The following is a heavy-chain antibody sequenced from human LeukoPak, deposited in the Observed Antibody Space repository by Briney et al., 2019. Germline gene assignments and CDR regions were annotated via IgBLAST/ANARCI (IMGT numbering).Heavy chain of an antibody. J-gene: IGHJ4*02. CDR2: IYSGGST. D-gene: IGHD3-3*01. CDR3: ARLWSGYYGDY. CDR1: GFTVSSNY. Sequence: QPGGSLRLSCAASGFTVSSNYMSWVRQAPGKGLECVSVIYSGGSTYYADSVKGRFTISRDNSKNTLYLQMNSLRAEDTAVYYCARLWSGYYGDYWGQGTLVTVSS. V-gene: IGHV3-53*01.